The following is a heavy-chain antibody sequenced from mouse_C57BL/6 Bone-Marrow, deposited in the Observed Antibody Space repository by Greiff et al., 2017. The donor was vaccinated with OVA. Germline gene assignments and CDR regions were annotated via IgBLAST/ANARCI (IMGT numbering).Heavy chain of an antibody. J-gene: IGHJ2*01. V-gene: IGHV2-2*01. CDR2: IWSGGST. Sequence: QVQLQQSGPGLVQPSQSLSITCTVSGFSLTSYGVHWVRQSPGKGLEWLGVIWSGGSTYYNAAFISRLSISKDNSKSQVFFKMNSLQADDTAIYYCASRDYWGQGTTLTVSS. CDR3: ASRDY. CDR1: GFSLTSYG.